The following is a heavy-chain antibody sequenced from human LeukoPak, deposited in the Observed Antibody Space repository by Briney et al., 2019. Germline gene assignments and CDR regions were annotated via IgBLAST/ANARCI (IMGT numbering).Heavy chain of an antibody. CDR2: INHSGST. V-gene: IGHV4-34*01. J-gene: IGHJ1*01. CDR1: GGSFSGYY. CDR3: AMPGAAIGKGYFQH. D-gene: IGHD2-2*02. Sequence: SETLSLTCAVYGGSFSGYYWSWIRQPPGKGLEWIGEINHSGSTNYNPSLKSRVTISVDTSKNQFSLKLSSVTAADTAVYYCAMPGAAIGKGYFQHWGQGTLVTVSS.